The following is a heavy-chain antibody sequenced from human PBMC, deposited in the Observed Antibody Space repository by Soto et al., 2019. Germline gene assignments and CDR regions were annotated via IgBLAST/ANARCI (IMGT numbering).Heavy chain of an antibody. CDR2: IIPIFGTA. D-gene: IGHD3-22*01. J-gene: IGHJ4*02. Sequence: SVKVSCKASGGTFSSYAISWVRQAPGQGLEWMGGIIPIFGTANYAQKFQGRVTITADESTSTAYMELSSLRSEDTAVYYCARAENSYYDSSGYYDYWGQGTLVTVSS. V-gene: IGHV1-69*13. CDR1: GGTFSSYA. CDR3: ARAENSYYDSSGYYDY.